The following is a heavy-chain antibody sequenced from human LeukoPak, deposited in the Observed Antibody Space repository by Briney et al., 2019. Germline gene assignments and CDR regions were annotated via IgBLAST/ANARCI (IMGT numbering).Heavy chain of an antibody. CDR1: GFTFNNYW. V-gene: IGHV3-74*01. CDR2: INNDGSSA. J-gene: IGHJ6*02. D-gene: IGHD1-1*01. CDR3: ARRGTGHGMDV. Sequence: GGPLRLSFEASGFTFNNYWIHWVRKVPGKGLVWVSRINNDGSSASYVDSVKGRFTISRDNAKNTLFLQMNSLRAEDTAVYYCARRGTGHGMDVWGQGTTVIVSS.